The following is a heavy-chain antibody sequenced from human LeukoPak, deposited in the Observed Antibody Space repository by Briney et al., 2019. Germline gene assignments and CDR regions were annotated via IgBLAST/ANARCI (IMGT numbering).Heavy chain of an antibody. CDR1: GGSISSYY. V-gene: IGHV4-59*01. J-gene: IGHJ4*02. Sequence: PSETLSLTCTVSGGSISSYYWSWIRQPSGKGLEWIGYIYYSGSTNYNPSLKSRVTISVDTSKNQFSLKLSSVTAADTAVYYCARDRYSGYDDYYFDYWGQGTLVTVSS. CDR2: IYYSGST. D-gene: IGHD5-12*01. CDR3: ARDRYSGYDDYYFDY.